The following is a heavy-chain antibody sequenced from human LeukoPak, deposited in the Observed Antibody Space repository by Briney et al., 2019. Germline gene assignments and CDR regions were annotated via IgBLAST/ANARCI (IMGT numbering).Heavy chain of an antibody. D-gene: IGHD1-1*01. CDR2: INSDGSWT. Sequence: GGSLRLSCAASGNYWMHWVRQAPGKGLVWVSHINSDGSWTSYADSVKGRFTISKDNAKNTVYLQMNSLRAEDTAFYYCAKDGRPDTYGIFDLWGHGTLVTVSS. V-gene: IGHV3-74*01. CDR1: GNYW. CDR3: AKDGRPDTYGIFDL. J-gene: IGHJ4*01.